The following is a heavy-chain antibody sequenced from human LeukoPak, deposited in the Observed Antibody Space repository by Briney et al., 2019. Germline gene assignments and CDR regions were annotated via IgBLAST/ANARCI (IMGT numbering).Heavy chain of an antibody. J-gene: IGHJ4*02. CDR2: IIPIFGTA. Sequence: SVKVSCKASGGTFSSYAISWVRQAPGQGLEWMGGIIPIFGTANYAQKFQGRVTITADESTSTAYMELSSLRSEDAAVYYCARDVGSGWYPRGYYFDYWGQGTLVTVSS. V-gene: IGHV1-69*01. CDR3: ARDVGSGWYPRGYYFDY. CDR1: GGTFSSYA. D-gene: IGHD6-19*01.